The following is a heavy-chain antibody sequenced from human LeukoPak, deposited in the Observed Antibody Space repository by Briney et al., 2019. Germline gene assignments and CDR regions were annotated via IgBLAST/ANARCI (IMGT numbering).Heavy chain of an antibody. V-gene: IGHV3-33*01. D-gene: IGHD6-13*01. CDR3: ARSPDWYIAAVGPIDL. Sequence: GGSLRLSCAASGFTFRSYGMHWVRQAPGKGLEWVAVIWYDGSNKYYADSAKGRFTISRDNSKNTLYLQMNSLRAEDTAVYYCARSPDWYIAAVGPIDLWGRGTLVTVSS. CDR2: IWYDGSNK. J-gene: IGHJ2*01. CDR1: GFTFRSYG.